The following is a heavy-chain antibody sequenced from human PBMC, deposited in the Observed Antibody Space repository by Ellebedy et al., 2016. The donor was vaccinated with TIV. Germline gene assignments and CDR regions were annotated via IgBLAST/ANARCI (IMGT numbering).Heavy chain of an antibody. CDR1: GGSLSSGSYY. CDR2: IYSSGGT. J-gene: IGHJ3*02. D-gene: IGHD4-17*01. Sequence: SETLSLTCTVSGGSLSSGSYYWGWIRQPPGKGLEWIGSIYSSGGTYYNPSLKSRVTISVDTSKNQFSLKLSSVTAADAAVYYCARLPHWATVTLDGFDIWGQGTMVTVSS. V-gene: IGHV4-39*01. CDR3: ARLPHWATVTLDGFDI.